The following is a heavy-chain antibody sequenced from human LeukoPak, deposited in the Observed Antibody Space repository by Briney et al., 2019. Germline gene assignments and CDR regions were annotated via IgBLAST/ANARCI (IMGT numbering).Heavy chain of an antibody. CDR1: GFTLTGYG. CDR2: IWYDGNNK. CDR3: ARDGLASIGLDM. J-gene: IGHJ3*02. V-gene: IGHV3-33*01. D-gene: IGHD6-13*01. Sequence: PGRSLRLSCAASGFTLTGYGMHWVRQAPGKGLEWVAVIWYDGNNKYYVDSVKGRFTISRDTSKNTLYLQMNSLRGEDTAIYYCARDGLASIGLDMWGQGTVATVSS.